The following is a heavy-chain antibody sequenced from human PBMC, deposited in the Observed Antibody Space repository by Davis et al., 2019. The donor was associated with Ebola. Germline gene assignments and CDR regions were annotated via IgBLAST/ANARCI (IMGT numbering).Heavy chain of an antibody. CDR1: GFTFSSYA. D-gene: IGHD3-3*01. CDR2: ISGSGGST. V-gene: IGHV3-23*01. Sequence: GESLKISCAASGFTFSSYAMSWVRQAPGKGLEWVSAISGSGGSTYYADSVKGRFTISRDNSKNTLYLQMNSLRAEDTAVYYCAKGDANDYDFWSGYVFGWFDPWGQGTLVTVSS. J-gene: IGHJ5*02. CDR3: AKGDANDYDFWSGYVFGWFDP.